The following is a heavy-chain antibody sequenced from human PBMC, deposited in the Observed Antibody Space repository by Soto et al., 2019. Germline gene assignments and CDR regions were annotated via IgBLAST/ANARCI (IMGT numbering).Heavy chain of an antibody. CDR3: AIDPPPPDY. CDR2: ICAYNGNT. Sequence: QVQLVQSGAEVKKPGASVKVSCKASGYTFASYAISWMRQAPGHGLEWMVWICAYNGNTNYAQKLQGRVTMTTDTSSRTAYMELRSLRSDDTAVYYCAIDPPPPDYWGQGTLVTVSS. CDR1: GYTFASYA. J-gene: IGHJ4*02. V-gene: IGHV1-18*01.